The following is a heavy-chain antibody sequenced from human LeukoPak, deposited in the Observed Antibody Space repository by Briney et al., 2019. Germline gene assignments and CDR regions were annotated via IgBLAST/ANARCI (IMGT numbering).Heavy chain of an antibody. D-gene: IGHD3-10*01. V-gene: IGHV4-4*02. CDR2: IYHSGST. CDR1: GGSISSSNW. Sequence: SGTLSLTCAVSGGSISSSNWWSWVRQPPGKGLEWIGEIYHSGSTNYNQSLKSRVTISVDKSKNQFSLKLSSVTAADTAVYYCAREGVGGSGMLNWFDPWGQGTLVTVSS. J-gene: IGHJ5*02. CDR3: AREGVGGSGMLNWFDP.